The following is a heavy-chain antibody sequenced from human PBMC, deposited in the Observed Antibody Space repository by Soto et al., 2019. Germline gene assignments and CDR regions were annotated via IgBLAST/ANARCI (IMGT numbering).Heavy chain of an antibody. D-gene: IGHD6-19*01. J-gene: IGHJ5*02. CDR2: FNPNNGKT. CDR3: ARDVYTAGWYDKYAPPNNSFDP. V-gene: IGHV1-46*01. Sequence: QEQLVQSGAEVKKPGASVKLSCKASGYTFSNYCLHWVRQAPGQGLEWMGIFNPNNGKTLYAQKFEGRVTMTTDTSTNTVYMELSSLRSEDTAIYYCARDVYTAGWYDKYAPPNNSFDPWGQGTLVTASS. CDR1: GYTFSNYC.